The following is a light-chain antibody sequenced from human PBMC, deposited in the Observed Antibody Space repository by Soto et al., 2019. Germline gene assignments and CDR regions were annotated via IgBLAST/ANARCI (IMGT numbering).Light chain of an antibody. CDR3: SSYTSSSTLVWV. J-gene: IGLJ3*02. V-gene: IGLV2-14*01. CDR2: DVS. Sequence: QSALTQPASVSGSPGQSITISCTGTSSDVGGYNYVSWYQQHPGKAPKLMIYDVSNRPSGVSNRFSGSKSDNTASLTISGLQAEDDADYYGSSYTSSSTLVWVFGGGTKLTVL. CDR1: SSDVGGYNY.